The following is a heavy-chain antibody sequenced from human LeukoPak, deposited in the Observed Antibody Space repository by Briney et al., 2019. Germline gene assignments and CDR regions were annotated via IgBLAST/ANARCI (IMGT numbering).Heavy chain of an antibody. J-gene: IGHJ4*02. V-gene: IGHV3-7*04. Sequence: GGSLRLPCAASGFTVSSNYMSWVRQAPGKGLEWVANIKQDGSDKYYVDSVKGRFTISRDNAKNSLYLQMNSLRDEDTAVYYCARAEEQRWGYVDYWGQGTLVTVSS. CDR3: ARAEEQRWGYVDY. CDR1: GFTVSSNY. D-gene: IGHD5-24*01. CDR2: IKQDGSDK.